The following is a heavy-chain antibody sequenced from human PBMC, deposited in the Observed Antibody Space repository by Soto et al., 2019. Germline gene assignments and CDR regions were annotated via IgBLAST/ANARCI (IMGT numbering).Heavy chain of an antibody. CDR2: IYPGDSDT. CDR1: GYSFTSYW. V-gene: IGHV5-51*01. D-gene: IGHD3-3*01. J-gene: IGHJ6*02. CDR3: ARHRSTIFGVVTPRAYGMDV. Sequence: GESLKISCKGSGYSFTSYWIGWVRQMPGKGLEWMGIIYPGDSDTRYSPSFQGQVTISADKSISTAYLQWSSLKASDTAMYYCARHRSTIFGVVTPRAYGMDVWGQGTTVTVSS.